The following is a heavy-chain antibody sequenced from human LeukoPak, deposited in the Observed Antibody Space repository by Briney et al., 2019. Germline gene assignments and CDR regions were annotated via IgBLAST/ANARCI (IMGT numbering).Heavy chain of an antibody. CDR1: GFTFSSYW. Sequence: GGSLRLSCAASGFTFSSYWMSWVRQAPGKGLEWVAHIKQDGSEKYYVDSVKGRFTISRDNAKNSLYLQMNSLRAEDTAVYYCVRDNDSSGYYVDAFDIWGQGTMVTVSS. V-gene: IGHV3-7*01. CDR3: VRDNDSSGYYVDAFDI. CDR2: IKQDGSEK. D-gene: IGHD3-22*01. J-gene: IGHJ3*02.